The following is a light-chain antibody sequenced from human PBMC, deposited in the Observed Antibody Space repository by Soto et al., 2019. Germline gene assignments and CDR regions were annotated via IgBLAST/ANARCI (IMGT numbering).Light chain of an antibody. CDR2: KAS. CDR1: QSISSW. CDR3: QQYNSYPYT. Sequence: DIQMTQSPSTLSASVGDRVTITCRASQSISSWLAWYQQKPGKAPKLLIYKASSLESGVPSRFSGSGSGTEFTLTISSLQPDDSATYYCQQYNSYPYTFGQGTKLEIK. J-gene: IGKJ2*01. V-gene: IGKV1-5*03.